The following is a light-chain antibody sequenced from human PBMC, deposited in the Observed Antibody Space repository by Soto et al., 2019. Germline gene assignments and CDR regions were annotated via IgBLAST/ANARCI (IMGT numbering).Light chain of an antibody. CDR2: DAS. CDR1: PSVSN. CDR3: QQYHNWPIT. J-gene: IGKJ5*01. V-gene: IGKV3-15*01. Sequence: ESVLTQSPATLSLSPGERATLSVSASPSVSNLAWHQQKPGQAPRILMYDASTRATGISARFSGSGSGTEFTLTISSLQSEDFAVYYCQQYHNWPITFGQGTRLEIK.